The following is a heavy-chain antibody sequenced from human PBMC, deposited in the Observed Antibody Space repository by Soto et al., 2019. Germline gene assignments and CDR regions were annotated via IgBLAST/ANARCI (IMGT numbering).Heavy chain of an antibody. V-gene: IGHV4-31*03. D-gene: IGHD2-2*01. CDR2: IYYSGST. CDR3: ARDRTSLTSSYGNAFDI. CDR1: GGSISSGGYY. Sequence: SETLSLTCTVSGGSISSGGYYWSWIRQHPGKGLEWIGYIYYSGSTYYNPSLKSRVTISVDTSKNQFSLKLSSVTAADTAVYYCARDRTSLTSSYGNAFDIWGQGTMVTVSS. J-gene: IGHJ3*02.